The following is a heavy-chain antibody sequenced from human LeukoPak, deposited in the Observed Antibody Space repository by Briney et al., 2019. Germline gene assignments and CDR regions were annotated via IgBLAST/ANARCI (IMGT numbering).Heavy chain of an antibody. CDR1: SGSISSYY. V-gene: IGHV4-59*01. Sequence: SETLSLTCTVSSGSISSYYWSWIRQPPGKGLEWIGYIYYTGSTNYNPSLKSRVTISVDTSKNQFSLKLSSVTAADTAVYYCARAVGSSGWFDYWGQGTLVTVSS. D-gene: IGHD6-19*01. CDR3: ARAVGSSGWFDY. CDR2: IYYTGST. J-gene: IGHJ4*02.